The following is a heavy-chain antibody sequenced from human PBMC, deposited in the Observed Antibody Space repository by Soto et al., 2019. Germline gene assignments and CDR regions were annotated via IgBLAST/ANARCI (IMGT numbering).Heavy chain of an antibody. Sequence: ASVKVSCKASGYTFTSYDIYWVRQATGQGLEWMGWMNPNTGNSAYAQKFQGRVTVTSDTSINTVHMELSSLRSEDTAVYYCARRAETNGWNGFGADKYYFDFWGQGTLVTVSS. V-gene: IGHV1-8*01. CDR2: MNPNTGNS. D-gene: IGHD1-1*01. CDR3: ARRAETNGWNGFGADKYYFDF. CDR1: GYTFTSYD. J-gene: IGHJ4*02.